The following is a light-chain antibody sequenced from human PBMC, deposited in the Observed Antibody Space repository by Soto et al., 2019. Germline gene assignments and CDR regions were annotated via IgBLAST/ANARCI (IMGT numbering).Light chain of an antibody. V-gene: IGKV3-20*01. J-gene: IGKJ4*01. CDR2: GAS. CDR3: QQYGSFPLT. Sequence: EIVLTQSPGTLSLSPGERATLSCRASQSVSSSYLAWYQQKPGQAPRLLIYGASSRATGIPDRFSGSGSGTDFTLTISRLGPEDFAVYYCQQYGSFPLTFGGGTKVEIK. CDR1: QSVSSSY.